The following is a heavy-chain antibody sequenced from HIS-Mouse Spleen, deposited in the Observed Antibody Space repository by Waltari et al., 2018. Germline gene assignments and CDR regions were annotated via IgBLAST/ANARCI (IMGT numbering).Heavy chain of an antibody. Sequence: QVQLVQSGAEVKKPGASVKVSCKASVYTFPSYAITWVRQATGQGLEWMGWMNPNSGNTGYAQKFQGRVTMTRNTSISTAYMELSSLRSEDTAVYYCARVYYDFWSGYYYWGQGTLVTVSS. CDR1: VYTFPSYA. D-gene: IGHD3-3*01. J-gene: IGHJ4*02. CDR3: ARVYYDFWSGYYY. CDR2: MNPNSGNT. V-gene: IGHV1-8*01.